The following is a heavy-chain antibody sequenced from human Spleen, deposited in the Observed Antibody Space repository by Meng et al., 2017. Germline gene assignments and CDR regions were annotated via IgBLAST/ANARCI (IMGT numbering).Heavy chain of an antibody. D-gene: IGHD6-19*01. CDR2: INTNTGNP. V-gene: IGHV7-4-1*02. CDR3: ATEAVAYTINY. J-gene: IGHJ4*02. CDR1: VYSITYYA. Sequence: QVQHENSSYNLHKPWDYGKISCKTSVYSITYYAINWVRQAPRQGLEWMGLINTNTGNPTYAQGFTRRFVFSLDTSVSTAYLQITSLKADDTAVYYCATEAVAYTINYWGQGTLVTVFS.